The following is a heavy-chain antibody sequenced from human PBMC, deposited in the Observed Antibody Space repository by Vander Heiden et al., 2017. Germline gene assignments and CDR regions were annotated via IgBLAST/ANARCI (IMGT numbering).Heavy chain of an antibody. Sequence: EVQLLESGGGLVQPGGSLRLSCAASGFTFSSYAMSWVRQAQGKGLEWVSVISDRGGSAYYADSVKGRFTISRDNSKNTLYLQMNSLRAEDTAVYYCAKDRNMVRGVRPDYWGQGTLVTVSS. CDR3: AKDRNMVRGVRPDY. J-gene: IGHJ4*02. D-gene: IGHD3-10*01. CDR2: ISDRGGSA. V-gene: IGHV3-23*01. CDR1: GFTFSSYA.